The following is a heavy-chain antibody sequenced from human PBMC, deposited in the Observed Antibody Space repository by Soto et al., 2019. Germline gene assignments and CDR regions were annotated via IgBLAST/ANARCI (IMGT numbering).Heavy chain of an antibody. Sequence: XGTLSLTCTVSGGCISSYYWSWIRQPPGKGLEWIGYIHYSGSTNYNSSLKSRVTISVDTSKNQFSLKLSSVTAADTAVYYCARDRRYYGPDVWGQGTTVTVSS. CDR3: ARDRRYYGPDV. V-gene: IGHV4-59*01. CDR2: IHYSGST. D-gene: IGHD3-10*01. CDR1: GGCISSYY. J-gene: IGHJ6*02.